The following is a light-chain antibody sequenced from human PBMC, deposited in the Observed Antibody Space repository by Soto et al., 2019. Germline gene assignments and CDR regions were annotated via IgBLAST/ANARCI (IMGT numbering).Light chain of an antibody. V-gene: IGKV3-20*01. CDR3: QQSYSTRYT. CDR1: QSVSNNY. J-gene: IGKJ5*01. CDR2: GAS. Sequence: EIVLTQSPGTLSLSPGERATLSCRASQSVSNNYLAWYQQKPGQAPRLLIYGASNRATGIPDRFSGSGSGTDFTLTISSLQPEDFATYYCQQSYSTRYTFGQGTRLEIK.